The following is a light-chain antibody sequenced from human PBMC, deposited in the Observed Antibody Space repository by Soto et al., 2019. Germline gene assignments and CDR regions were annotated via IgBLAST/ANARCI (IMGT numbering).Light chain of an antibody. Sequence: EIVLTQSPGTLSLSPGERATLSCRASQSVISTYLAWYQQKPGQAPRLLIYGASSRATGIPDRFSGSGSGTDYTLTLSRLEPEDFAVYYCQQYRDSLGTFGQGTKVDIK. CDR3: QQYRDSLGT. J-gene: IGKJ1*01. CDR1: QSVISTY. V-gene: IGKV3-20*01. CDR2: GAS.